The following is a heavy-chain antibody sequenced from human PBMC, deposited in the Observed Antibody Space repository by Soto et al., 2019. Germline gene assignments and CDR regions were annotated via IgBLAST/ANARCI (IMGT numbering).Heavy chain of an antibody. J-gene: IGHJ6*02. Sequence: VQLVESGGGLVQPGGSLRLSGVASEFSFRPYWMHWVRQAPGKGLMWVARIDTTGSTTTYADSVQGRFTISRDNAKNTMYLQMNRGRDEDTPIYFCASVSAAHYYYGRDAWGQGTKVTV. V-gene: IGHV3-74*01. CDR3: ASVSAAHYYYGRDA. CDR2: IDTTGSTT. CDR1: EFSFRPYW. D-gene: IGHD2-15*01.